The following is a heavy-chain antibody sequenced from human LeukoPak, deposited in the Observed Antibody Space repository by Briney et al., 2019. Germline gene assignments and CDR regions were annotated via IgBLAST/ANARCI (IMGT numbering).Heavy chain of an antibody. J-gene: IGHJ4*02. V-gene: IGHV4-59*12. CDR3: ARVRARLFDY. Sequence: SETLSLTCTVSGGSISSYYWSWLRQPPGKGLEWIGYIYYSGSTNYNPSLKSRVTISVDTSKNQFSLKLSSVTAADTAVYYCARVRARLFDYWGQGTLVTVSS. D-gene: IGHD1-26*01. CDR2: IYYSGST. CDR1: GGSISSYY.